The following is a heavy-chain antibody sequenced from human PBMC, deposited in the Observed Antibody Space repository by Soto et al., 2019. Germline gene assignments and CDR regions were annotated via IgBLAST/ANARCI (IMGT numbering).Heavy chain of an antibody. Sequence: QVQLQESGPGLVKASETLSLTCTVSGTSMSGHFWSWMRQPPGKGLEWIGYGYYSGSTLYKPSLKSRVTISLDTSKDDSSRRLNSVTSVDTAVYYCARGVYLSLVRTGWFDPWGQGTLVTVSS. D-gene: IGHD2-8*01. J-gene: IGHJ5*02. CDR2: GYYSGST. CDR1: GTSMSGHF. CDR3: ARGVYLSLVRTGWFDP. V-gene: IGHV4-59*11.